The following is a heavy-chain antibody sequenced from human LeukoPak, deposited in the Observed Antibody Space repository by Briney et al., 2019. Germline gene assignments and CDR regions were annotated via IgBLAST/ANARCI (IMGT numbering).Heavy chain of an antibody. CDR3: ARDLHYDFWSGYYTGDVDYFDY. J-gene: IGHJ4*02. Sequence: GGSLRLSCAASGFTFSSYSMNWVRQAPGKGLEWVSSISSSSSYIYYADSVKGRFTISRDNAKNSLYLQMNSLRAEDTAVYNCARDLHYDFWSGYYTGDVDYFDYWGQGTLVTVSS. CDR1: GFTFSSYS. D-gene: IGHD3-3*01. CDR2: ISSSSSYI. V-gene: IGHV3-21*01.